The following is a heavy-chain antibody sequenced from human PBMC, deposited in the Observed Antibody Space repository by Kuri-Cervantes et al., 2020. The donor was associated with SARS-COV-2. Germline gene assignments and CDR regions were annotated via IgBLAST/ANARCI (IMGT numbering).Heavy chain of an antibody. V-gene: IGHV1-2*04. CDR2: INPNSDGT. Sequence: ASVKVSCKASGYTFTGYYMHWVRQAPGQGLEWMGWINPNSDGTNYAQKFQGWVTMTRDTSISTVYMELSRLRSDDTAVYYCARDGYSYGVYYYYYLDVWGKGTTVTVSS. J-gene: IGHJ6*03. CDR1: GYTFTGYY. CDR3: ARDGYSYGVYYYYYLDV. D-gene: IGHD5-18*01.